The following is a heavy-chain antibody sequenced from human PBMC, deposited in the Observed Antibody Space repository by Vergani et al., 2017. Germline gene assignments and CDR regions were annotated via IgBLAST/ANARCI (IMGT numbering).Heavy chain of an antibody. Sequence: QVQLVESGGGVVQPGRSLRLSCAASGFTFNQYGMHWVRQAPGKGLEWVAVTWYDGNNKQYADSVKGRFTISRDNSKITMYLQMNSLRDEDTGVYYFARCLRLLYHRFDPWGQGSLVTVSS. CDR1: GFTFNQYG. V-gene: IGHV3-33*01. D-gene: IGHD5-12*01. CDR2: TWYDGNNK. CDR3: ARCLRLLYHRFDP. J-gene: IGHJ5*02.